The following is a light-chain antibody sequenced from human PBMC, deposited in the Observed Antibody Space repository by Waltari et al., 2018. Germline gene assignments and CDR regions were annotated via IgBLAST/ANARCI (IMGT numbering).Light chain of an antibody. CDR1: QSVLYSSNNKNY. CDR2: WAS. V-gene: IGKV4-1*01. CDR3: QQYYSTPPYT. J-gene: IGKJ2*01. Sequence: DIVMTQSPDSLAVSLGERATINCKSSQSVLYSSNNKNYLAWYQQKPGQLPKLLIYWASTREAGVPDRFSGSGSGTDFTLTISSLQAEDVAVYYCQQYYSTPPYTFGQGTKLEIK.